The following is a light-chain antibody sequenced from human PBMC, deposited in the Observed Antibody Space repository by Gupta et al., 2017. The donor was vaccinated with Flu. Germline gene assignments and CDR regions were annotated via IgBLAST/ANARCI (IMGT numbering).Light chain of an antibody. CDR3: QQRSNWPPSLT. J-gene: IGKJ4*01. Sequence: EIVLTQSPATLSLSPGERATLSCRASQSVSSYLAWYQQKPRQAPRLLIYDASNRATGIPARFSGSGSGTDFALTISSLEPEDFAVYYCQQRSNWPPSLTFGGGTKVEIK. V-gene: IGKV3-11*01. CDR1: QSVSSY. CDR2: DAS.